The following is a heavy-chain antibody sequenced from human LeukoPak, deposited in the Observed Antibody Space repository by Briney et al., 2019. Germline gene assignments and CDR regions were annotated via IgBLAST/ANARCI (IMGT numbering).Heavy chain of an antibody. D-gene: IGHD3-22*01. J-gene: IGHJ3*02. CDR1: GYTFTGYY. V-gene: IGHV1-2*06. CDR3: ARAYDSSGYAFDI. CDR2: INPNSGGT. Sequence: GASVKVSCKASGYTFTGYYMHWVRQAPGQGLEWMGRINPNSGGTNHAQKFQGRVTMTRDTSISTAYMELSRLRSDDMAVYYCARAYDSSGYAFDIWGQGTMVTVSS.